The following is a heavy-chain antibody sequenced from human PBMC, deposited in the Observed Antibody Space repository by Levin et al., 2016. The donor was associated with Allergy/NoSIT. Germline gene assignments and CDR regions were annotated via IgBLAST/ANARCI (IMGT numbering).Heavy chain of an antibody. CDR3: ATLVKTYYYYMDV. V-gene: IGHV3-23*01. CDR2: ISGSGGST. Sequence: VRQAPGKGLEWVSAISGSGGSTYYADSVKGRFTISRDNSKNTLYLQMNSLRAEDTAVYYCATLVKTYYYYMDVWGKGTTVTVSS. J-gene: IGHJ6*03.